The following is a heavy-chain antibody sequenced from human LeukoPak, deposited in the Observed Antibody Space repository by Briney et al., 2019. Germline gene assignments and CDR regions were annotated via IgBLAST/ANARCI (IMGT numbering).Heavy chain of an antibody. V-gene: IGHV1-69*01. CDR3: ARRVYDILTGYYQQLDY. CDR1: GGTFSSYA. Sequence: ASVKVSCKASGGTFSSYAISWVRQAPGQGLEWMGGIIPIFGTANYAQKFQGRVTITADESTSTAYMELSSLRPEDTAVYYCARRVYDILTGYYQQLDYWGQGTLVTVSS. CDR2: IIPIFGTA. D-gene: IGHD3-9*01. J-gene: IGHJ4*02.